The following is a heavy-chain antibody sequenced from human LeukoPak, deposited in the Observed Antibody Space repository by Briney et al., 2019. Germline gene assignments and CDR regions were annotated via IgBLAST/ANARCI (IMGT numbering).Heavy chain of an antibody. V-gene: IGHV3-7*02. CDR3: AKNGGPHGMDV. CDR1: GFTFSSIW. CDR2: IKHDGSKT. D-gene: IGHD3-16*01. Sequence: QSGGSLRLSCATSGFTFSSIWMSWVRQAPGKGLEWVANIKHDGSKTNYVDSVKGRFTISRDNAKNSLHLQMNSLRVEDTAVYYCAKNGGPHGMDVWGQGTTVTVSS. J-gene: IGHJ6*02.